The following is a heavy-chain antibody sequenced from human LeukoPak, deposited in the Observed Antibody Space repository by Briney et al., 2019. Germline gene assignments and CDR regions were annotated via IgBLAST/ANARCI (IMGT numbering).Heavy chain of an antibody. D-gene: IGHD5-12*01. CDR3: AKSGIWWLRVDY. Sequence: GGSLRLSCAASGFTFSSYGMHWVRQAPGKGLEWVAVISYDGSNKYYADSVKGRFTISRDNSKNTLYLQMNSLRAEDTAVYYYAKSGIWWLRVDYWGQGTLVTVPS. J-gene: IGHJ4*02. CDR2: ISYDGSNK. V-gene: IGHV3-30*18. CDR1: GFTFSSYG.